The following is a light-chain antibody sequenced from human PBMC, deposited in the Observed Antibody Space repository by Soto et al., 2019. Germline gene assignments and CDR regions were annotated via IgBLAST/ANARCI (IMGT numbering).Light chain of an antibody. V-gene: IGLV2-14*01. CDR2: DVS. J-gene: IGLJ2*01. CDR1: SSDVGGYNY. CDR3: SSYTSSSTLGVV. Sequence: QSALTQPASVSGSPGQSITISCTGTSSDVGGYNYVSWYQQHPGKAPKLMIYDVSNRPSGVSNRFSGSKSGNTASLTISGLQAEDEADYYCSSYTSSSTLGVVVGGGTKPTVL.